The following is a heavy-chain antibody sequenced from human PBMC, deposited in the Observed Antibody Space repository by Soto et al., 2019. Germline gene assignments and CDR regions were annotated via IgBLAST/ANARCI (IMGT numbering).Heavy chain of an antibody. CDR1: GASISPYF. V-gene: IGHV4-59*01. CDR2: IFYLGDT. D-gene: IGHD6-13*01. Sequence: QVQLQESGPGLVKPSETLSLTCTVSGASISPYFWSWIRQPPGKGLEWIGYIFYLGDTKYNPSLKSXLTMSVDPSKNQFSLKLSSVTAADTAVYYCARDAPVGSYFDYWGRGTLVTVSS. CDR3: ARDAPVGSYFDY. J-gene: IGHJ4*02.